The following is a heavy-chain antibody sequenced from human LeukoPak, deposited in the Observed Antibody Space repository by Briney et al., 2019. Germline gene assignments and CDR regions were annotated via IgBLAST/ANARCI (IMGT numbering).Heavy chain of an antibody. Sequence: PGGSLRLSCAASGFTVSSNYMSWVRQAPGKGLEWVSVIYSGGSTYYADSVKGRSTISRDTSKNTLYLQMNSLRAEDTAVYYCARDPVGAIGYGMDVWGQGTTVTVSS. D-gene: IGHD1-26*01. CDR3: ARDPVGAIGYGMDV. CDR2: IYSGGST. V-gene: IGHV3-66*01. J-gene: IGHJ6*02. CDR1: GFTVSSNY.